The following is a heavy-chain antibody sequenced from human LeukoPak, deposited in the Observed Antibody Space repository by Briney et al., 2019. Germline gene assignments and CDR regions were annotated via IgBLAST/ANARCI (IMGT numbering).Heavy chain of an antibody. J-gene: IGHJ5*02. CDR1: GFTFSSYW. D-gene: IGHD2-2*01. CDR3: AGSASHNWFDP. V-gene: IGHV3-74*01. Sequence: GGSLRLSCAVSGFTFSSYWMHWVRQAPGKGLVWVSRINSDGSSTSYADSVRGRFTLSRDNAKNTLYLQMNSLRAEDTAVYYCAGSASHNWFDPWGQGTLVTVSS. CDR2: INSDGSST.